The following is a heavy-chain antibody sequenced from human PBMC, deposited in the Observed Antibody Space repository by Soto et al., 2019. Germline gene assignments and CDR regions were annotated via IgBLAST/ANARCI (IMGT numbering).Heavy chain of an antibody. J-gene: IGHJ5*02. D-gene: IGHD2-2*02. CDR1: GYSFTSYW. V-gene: IGHV5-51*01. CDR2: IYPGDSDT. CDR3: ARVDIVVVPAAILGLTWFDP. Sequence: PGESLKISCKGSGYSFTSYWIGWVRQMPGKGLEWMGIIYPGDSDTRYSPSFQGQVTISADKSISTAYLQWSSLKASDTAMDYCARVDIVVVPAAILGLTWFDPCGQGPLVTVSS.